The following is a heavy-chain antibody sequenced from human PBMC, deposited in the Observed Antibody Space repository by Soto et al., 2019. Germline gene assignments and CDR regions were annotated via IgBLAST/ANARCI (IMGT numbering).Heavy chain of an antibody. CDR2: IYPGDSDT. V-gene: IGHV5-51*01. Sequence: PGESLKISCKGSGYSFTSYWIGWVRQMPGKGLEWMGTIYPGDSDTRYSPSFQGQVTISADKSISTAYLQWSSLKASDTAMYYCARPFRYSSSRSAFDIWGQGTMVNVSS. D-gene: IGHD6-13*01. CDR1: GYSFTSYW. CDR3: ARPFRYSSSRSAFDI. J-gene: IGHJ3*02.